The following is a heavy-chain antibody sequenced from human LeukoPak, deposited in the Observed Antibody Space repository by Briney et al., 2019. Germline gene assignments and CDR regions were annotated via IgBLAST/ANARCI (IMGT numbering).Heavy chain of an antibody. CDR3: AREAYYGSGRSRQPSPV. J-gene: IGHJ4*02. D-gene: IGHD3-10*01. V-gene: IGHV3-30*01. CDR2: ISKDGSDE. Sequence: PGTSLRLSCAASGFTFSSYAMYWVRQAAGKGLEWVALISKDGSDEDHADSVKGRFTISRDNSKDTLYLQMISLRIEDTVVYYCAREAYYGSGRSRQPSPVWGQGTLVTVSS. CDR1: GFTFSSYA.